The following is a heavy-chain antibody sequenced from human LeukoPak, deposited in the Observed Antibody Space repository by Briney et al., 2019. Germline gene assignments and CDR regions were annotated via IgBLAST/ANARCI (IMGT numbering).Heavy chain of an antibody. CDR2: IKPNTGDT. D-gene: IGHD3-22*01. J-gene: IGHJ3*02. Sequence: EASVKVSCKVSGYTLSELSMHWVRQAPGQGLGWMGCIKPNTGDTNYAQKFQDRVTMTRDTSISTAYMELSRLGSDDTAVYYCARTYYYDTSVYARGNSFDIWGQGTMVTVSS. CDR3: ARTYYYDTSVYARGNSFDI. V-gene: IGHV1-2*02. CDR1: GYTLSELS.